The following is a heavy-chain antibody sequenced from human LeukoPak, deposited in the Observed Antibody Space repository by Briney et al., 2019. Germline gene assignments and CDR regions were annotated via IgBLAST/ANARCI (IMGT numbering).Heavy chain of an antibody. Sequence: PGGSLRLSCAASGFALSSHWMTWVRQVPGRGPEWVANVNRDGSETYYLDSVKGRFTISRDNAKNSLYLQMNSLRAEDTAVYYCAREEYQLLYSFDPWGQGTLVTVSS. CDR2: VNRDGSET. CDR1: GFALSSHW. V-gene: IGHV3-7*03. D-gene: IGHD2-2*02. CDR3: AREEYQLLYSFDP. J-gene: IGHJ5*02.